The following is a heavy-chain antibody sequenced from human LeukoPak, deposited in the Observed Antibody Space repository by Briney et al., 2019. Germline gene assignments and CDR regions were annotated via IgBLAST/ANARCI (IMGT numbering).Heavy chain of an antibody. J-gene: IGHJ5*02. CDR3: ARRNVGTSRRWVDP. V-gene: IGHV1-8*01. Sequence: ASVKVSCKASGDTFTSYDINWVRQATGQGLEWMGWMNPNSGNTDYSQKFKGRVTMTRNTSISTAYMELSSLRSETTAVYYSARRNVGTSRRWVDPWGQGTLVTVSS. CDR2: MNPNSGNT. CDR1: GDTFTSYD. D-gene: IGHD1-1*01.